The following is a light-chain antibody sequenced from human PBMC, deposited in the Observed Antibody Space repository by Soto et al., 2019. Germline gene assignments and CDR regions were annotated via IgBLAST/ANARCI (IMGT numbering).Light chain of an antibody. CDR1: QSVGSSH. CDR3: HQHGGSPET. J-gene: IGKJ1*01. CDR2: GAS. Sequence: EIVLTQSPGTLSLSPGERATLSCRASQSVGSSHLAWYQQKPGQAPRLLIYGASSRATGIPDRFSGSGSGTDFTLTIRGLEPEDSGIYHCHQHGGSPETFGQGTKLEIK. V-gene: IGKV3-20*01.